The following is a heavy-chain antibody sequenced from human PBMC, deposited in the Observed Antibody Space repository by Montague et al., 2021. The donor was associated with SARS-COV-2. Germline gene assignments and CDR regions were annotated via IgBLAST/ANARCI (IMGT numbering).Heavy chain of an antibody. CDR2: ITGTTSGHKT. J-gene: IGHJ4*02. V-gene: IGHV3-23*01. CDR1: GFTFGTYG. CDR3: AKDLWGNYGSGSSFQS. D-gene: IGHD3-10*01. Sequence: SLRLSCAGSGFTFGTYGMSWVRQAPGKGLEWVSGITGTTSGHKTYYADSVRGRFTISRDNSKNTVDLQMNRLRAEDTAVYFCAKDLWGNYGSGSSFQSRGQGTLVTVSS.